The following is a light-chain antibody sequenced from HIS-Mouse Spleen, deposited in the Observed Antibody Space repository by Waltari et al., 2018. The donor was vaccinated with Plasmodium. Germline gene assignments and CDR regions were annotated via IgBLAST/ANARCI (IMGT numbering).Light chain of an antibody. CDR2: GAS. V-gene: IGKV3-15*01. Sequence: ELAMPQSPATLSVSTGERANLSCRASQSVSSNLAWYQQKPGQAPRLLIYGASSRATGIPARFSGSGSGTEFTLTISSLQSEDFAAYYCQQYNNWSCTFGHGTKVDIK. CDR1: QSVSSN. CDR3: QQYNNWSCT. J-gene: IGKJ1*01.